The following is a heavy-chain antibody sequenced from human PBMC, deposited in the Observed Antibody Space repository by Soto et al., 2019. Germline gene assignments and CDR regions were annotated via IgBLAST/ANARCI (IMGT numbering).Heavy chain of an antibody. Sequence: PSETLSLTWTVSGGSISSGGYYWSWIRQHPGKGLEWIGYIYYSGSTYYNPSLKSRVTISVDTSKNQFSLKLSSVTAADTAVYYCARSDVVLVDQFDYWGQGTLVTVSS. CDR3: ARSDVVLVDQFDY. V-gene: IGHV4-31*02. J-gene: IGHJ4*02. D-gene: IGHD2-15*01. CDR1: GGSISSGGYY. CDR2: IYYSGST.